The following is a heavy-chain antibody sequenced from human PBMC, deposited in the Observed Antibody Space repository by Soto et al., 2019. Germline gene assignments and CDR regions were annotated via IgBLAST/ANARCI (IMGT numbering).Heavy chain of an antibody. V-gene: IGHV3-48*01. CDR3: ARERGSGWTFDY. CDR1: GFTFSTYS. Sequence: EVQLVESGGDLVQPGGSLRLSCAASGFTFSTYSMNWVRQAPGKGLEWVSSISSSSTIYNADSVKGRFTTSRDNVQNSLYLQMHSLRAEDTAVYYCARERGSGWTFDYWGQGTLVTVSS. D-gene: IGHD6-19*01. J-gene: IGHJ4*02. CDR2: ISSSSTI.